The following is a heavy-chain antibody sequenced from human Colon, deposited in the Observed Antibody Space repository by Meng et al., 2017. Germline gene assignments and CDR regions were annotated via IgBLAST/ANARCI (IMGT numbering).Heavy chain of an antibody. V-gene: IGHV3-23*01. J-gene: IGHJ6*01. Sequence: GGSLRLSCAASGFTFSSYAMSWVRQVPGKGLEWVSAISGSGGSTYYADSVKGRFTISRDNSKNTLYLQMNSLRAEDTAVYYCANPRYCSGGSCHPKGYYYGMDVWGQGTTVTVSS. CDR1: GFTFSSYA. CDR2: ISGSGGST. D-gene: IGHD2-15*01. CDR3: ANPRYCSGGSCHPKGYYYGMDV.